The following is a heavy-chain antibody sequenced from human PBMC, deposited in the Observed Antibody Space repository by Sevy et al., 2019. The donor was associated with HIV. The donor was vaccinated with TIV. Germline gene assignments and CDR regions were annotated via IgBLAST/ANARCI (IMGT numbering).Heavy chain of an antibody. CDR2: ISYDGSNK. Sequence: GGSLRLSCAASGFTFSSYAMHWVRQAPGKGLEWVAVISYDGSNKYYADSVKGRFTISRDNSKNTPYLQMNSLRAEDTAVYYCARDYDDSSGYHFDYWGQGTLVTVSS. V-gene: IGHV3-30-3*01. CDR1: GFTFSSYA. CDR3: ARDYDDSSGYHFDY. J-gene: IGHJ4*02. D-gene: IGHD3-22*01.